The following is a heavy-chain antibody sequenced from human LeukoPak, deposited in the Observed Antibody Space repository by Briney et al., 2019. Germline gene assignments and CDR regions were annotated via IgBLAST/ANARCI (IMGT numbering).Heavy chain of an antibody. J-gene: IGHJ4*02. V-gene: IGHV1-69*13. D-gene: IGHD3-10*01. Sequence: ASVKVSCKASGGTLSRYAMSWVRQAPGQGPEWRGGIIPIFGTTNYAQKFQGRVTTTADESTSTAYRELSSLRSEDTAVYYCARIVGIASRGYFDYWGQGTLVTVSS. CDR2: IIPIFGTT. CDR1: GGTLSRYA. CDR3: ARIVGIASRGYFDY.